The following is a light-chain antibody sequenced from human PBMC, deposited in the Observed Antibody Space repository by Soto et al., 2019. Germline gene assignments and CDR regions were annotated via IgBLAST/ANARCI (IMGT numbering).Light chain of an antibody. V-gene: IGLV2-14*01. CDR2: RVS. J-gene: IGLJ2*01. Sequence: QSALTQPASVSGSPGQSITISCTGTDSDVGGYNYVSWYQQHPGKAPKLMIYRVSNRPSGVSNRFSGSKSGNTASLTISGLQAEDEADYYCSSFTSSITPHVVFGGGTKLTVL. CDR1: DSDVGGYNY. CDR3: SSFTSSITPHVV.